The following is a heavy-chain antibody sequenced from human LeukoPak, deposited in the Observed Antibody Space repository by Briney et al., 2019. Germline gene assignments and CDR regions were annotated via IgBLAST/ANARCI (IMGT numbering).Heavy chain of an antibody. J-gene: IGHJ4*02. Sequence: GGSLRLSCAASGLTFNNAWMSWVRQAPGKGLEWVGRIRSRSAGGTTDYGAPVKGRFTISRDDSKNTPYLQMNSLKTEDTAVYYYSTGGGTQDYWGQGTLVTVSS. CDR1: GLTFNNAW. V-gene: IGHV3-15*01. CDR2: IRSRSAGGTT. D-gene: IGHD2-15*01. CDR3: STGGGTQDY.